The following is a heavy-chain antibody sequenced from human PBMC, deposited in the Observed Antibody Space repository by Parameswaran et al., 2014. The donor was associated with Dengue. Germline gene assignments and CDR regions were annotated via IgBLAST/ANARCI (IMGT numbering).Heavy chain of an antibody. CDR1: GGTFSSSA. J-gene: IGHJ4*02. D-gene: IGHD3-22*01. V-gene: IGHV1-69*13. CDR2: MIPMFGTA. Sequence: PGASVKVSCKASGGTFSSSAISWVRQAPGQGLEWMGGMIPMFGTANYAQRIQGRVTITADESTSTVYMELSSLRSEDTAVYYCARAGSDYYESPYFDYWGQGTLVTVSS. CDR3: ARAGSDYYESPYFDY.